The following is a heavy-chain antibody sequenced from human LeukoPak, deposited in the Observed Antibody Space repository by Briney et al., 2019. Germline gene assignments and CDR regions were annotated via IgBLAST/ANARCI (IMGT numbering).Heavy chain of an antibody. CDR1: GGSISSGSNS. CDR3: ATGLLMDAFDI. D-gene: IGHD2/OR15-2a*01. V-gene: IGHV4-30-4*07. J-gene: IGHJ3*02. Sequence: SETLSLTCGVSGGSISSGSNSWSWIRQPPGKGLEWIGYIYYTGSTYYNPSLKSRLTMSLGTSKNQFSLHLSSVTAADTAIYYCATGLLMDAFDIWGQGTMVTVSS. CDR2: IYYTGST.